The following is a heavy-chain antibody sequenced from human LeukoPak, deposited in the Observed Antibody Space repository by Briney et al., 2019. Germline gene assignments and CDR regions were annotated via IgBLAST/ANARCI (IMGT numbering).Heavy chain of an antibody. Sequence: SETLSLTCTVSGGSISSSSYYWGWIRQPPGKGLEWIGSIYYSGSTYYNPSLKSRVTISVDTSKNQFSLKLSSVTAADTAVYYCARGVDPYLVVVTAMGFDPWGQGTLVTVSS. J-gene: IGHJ5*02. V-gene: IGHV4-39*07. D-gene: IGHD2-21*02. CDR2: IYYSGST. CDR3: ARGVDPYLVVVTAMGFDP. CDR1: GGSISSSSYY.